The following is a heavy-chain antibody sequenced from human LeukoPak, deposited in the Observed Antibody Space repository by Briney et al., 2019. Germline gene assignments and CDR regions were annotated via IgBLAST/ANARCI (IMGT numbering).Heavy chain of an antibody. CDR2: TRKKANSYTT. CDR1: GFTFSDHY. Sequence: GGSLRLSCAASGFTFSDHYMDWVRQAPGKGLEGVGRTRKKANSYTTEYAASVKGRFTISRDDSKNSLYLQINSLKTEDTAVYYCATSWRSTAFDYWGQGTLVTVSS. V-gene: IGHV3-72*01. J-gene: IGHJ4*02. CDR3: ATSWRSTAFDY.